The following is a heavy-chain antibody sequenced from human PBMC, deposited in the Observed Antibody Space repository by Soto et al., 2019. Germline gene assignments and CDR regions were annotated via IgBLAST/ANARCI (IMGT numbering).Heavy chain of an antibody. Sequence: QVQVVQSGAEVKEPGSSVKVSCKTSGGTFSTSAISWVRQAPGQGLEWMGGIMPIFRTADYAQKFQGRVTITADESTTTAYLRLGSRASEDTAVYYWARVKNRAQLGGNYSSFLAFGGQGTTVTVTS. CDR2: IMPIFRTA. V-gene: IGHV1-69*12. CDR3: ARVKNRAQLGGNYSSFLAF. CDR1: GGTFSTSA. J-gene: IGHJ6*02. D-gene: IGHD2-15*01.